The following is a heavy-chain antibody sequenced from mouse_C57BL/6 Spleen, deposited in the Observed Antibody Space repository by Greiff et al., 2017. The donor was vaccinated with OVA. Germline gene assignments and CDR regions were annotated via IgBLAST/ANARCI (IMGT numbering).Heavy chain of an antibody. Sequence: QVHVKQPGAELVKPGASVKMSCKASGYTFTSYWITWVKQRPGQGLEWIGDIYPGSGSTNYNEKFKSKATLTVDKSSSTAYMQLSSLTSEDSAVYYCARWGNPSYAMDYWGQGTSVTVAS. D-gene: IGHD2-1*01. V-gene: IGHV1-55*01. CDR3: ARWGNPSYAMDY. CDR2: IYPGSGST. CDR1: GYTFTSYW. J-gene: IGHJ4*01.